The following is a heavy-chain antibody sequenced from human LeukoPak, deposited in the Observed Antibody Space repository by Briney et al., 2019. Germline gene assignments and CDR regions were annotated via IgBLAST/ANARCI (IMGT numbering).Heavy chain of an antibody. CDR3: AKAYLIAAAGYYFDY. V-gene: IGHV3-9*01. J-gene: IGHJ4*02. Sequence: PGGSLRLSCVVSGFTFSSYAMSWVRQAPGKGLEWVSGISWNSGSIGYADSVKGRFTISRDNAKNSLYLQMNSLRAEDTALYYCAKAYLIAAAGYYFDYWGQGTLVTVSS. D-gene: IGHD6-13*01. CDR2: ISWNSGSI. CDR1: GFTFSSYA.